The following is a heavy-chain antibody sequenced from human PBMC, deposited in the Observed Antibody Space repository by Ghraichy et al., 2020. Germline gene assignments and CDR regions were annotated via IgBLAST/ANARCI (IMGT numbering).Heavy chain of an antibody. D-gene: IGHD5-24*01. CDR1: GYTFTGYY. CDR3: VRSQRYEPFDY. CDR2: INPNSGVT. V-gene: IGHV1-2*06. Sequence: ASVKVSCKASGYTFTGYYMHWVRQAPGQGLEWMGRINPNSGVTNYAQKFQGRVTMTRDTSISTAYMELSRLRSDDTAVYYCVRSQRYEPFDYWGQGTLVTVSS. J-gene: IGHJ4*02.